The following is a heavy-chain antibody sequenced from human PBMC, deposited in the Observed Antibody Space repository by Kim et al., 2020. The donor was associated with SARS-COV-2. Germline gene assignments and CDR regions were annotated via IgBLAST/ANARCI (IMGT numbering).Heavy chain of an antibody. D-gene: IGHD3-10*01. CDR3: ARDNYYGSGRRWYFDL. Sequence: SETLSLTCTVSGGSIRSVVYYWSWIRQHPGKGLEWIGYIYYSGSTYYNPSLKSRVTISVDTSKNQFSLKLSSVTAADTAVYYCARDNYYGSGRRWYFDLWGRGTLVTVSS. J-gene: IGHJ2*01. CDR2: IYYSGST. V-gene: IGHV4-31*03. CDR1: GGSIRSVVYY.